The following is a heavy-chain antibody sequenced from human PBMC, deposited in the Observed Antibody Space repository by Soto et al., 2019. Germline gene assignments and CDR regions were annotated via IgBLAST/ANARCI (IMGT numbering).Heavy chain of an antibody. J-gene: IGHJ4*02. CDR2: ISRTGSYT. V-gene: IGHV3-11*06. D-gene: IGHD1-26*01. CDR3: ARATSWDLESYHFDH. Sequence: GGSLRLSCAAPGFTFSGHYMSWIRQAPGKGLEWVSYISRTGSYTNNADSVKGRFTISRDNAKNSLYLQMESLRVEDTAVYYCARATSWDLESYHFDHWGQGTLVTVSS. CDR1: GFTFSGHY.